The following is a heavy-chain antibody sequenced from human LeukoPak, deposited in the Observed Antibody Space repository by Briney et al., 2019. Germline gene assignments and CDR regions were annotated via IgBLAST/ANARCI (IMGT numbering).Heavy chain of an antibody. CDR2: ISYDGSNK. CDR3: ARGVGIVVVITTQPGAFDI. D-gene: IGHD3-22*01. CDR1: GFTFSSYA. V-gene: IGHV3-30-3*01. Sequence: GGSRRLSCAASGFTFSSYAMHWVRQAPGKGLEWVAVISYDGSNKYYADSVKGRFTISRDNSKNTLYLQMNSLRAEDTAVYYCARGVGIVVVITTQPGAFDIWGQGTMVTVSS. J-gene: IGHJ3*02.